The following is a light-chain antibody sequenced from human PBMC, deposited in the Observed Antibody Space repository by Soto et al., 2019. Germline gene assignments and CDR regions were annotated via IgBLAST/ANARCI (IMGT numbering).Light chain of an antibody. CDR2: DTS. V-gene: IGKV3-15*01. CDR1: QSVSSS. Sequence: EIVLTQSPATLSLSPGERVTLSCRASQSVSSSLAWYQQRPGQAPRLLIYDTSTRATGIPARFSGSGSGTEFTLTISSLQSEDFAVYYCQQYNNWPQTFGQGTKVDIK. J-gene: IGKJ1*01. CDR3: QQYNNWPQT.